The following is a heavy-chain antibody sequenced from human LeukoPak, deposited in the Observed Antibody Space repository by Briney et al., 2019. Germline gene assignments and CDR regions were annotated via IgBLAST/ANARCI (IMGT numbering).Heavy chain of an antibody. CDR1: EFTFDNYA. V-gene: IGHV3-23*01. Sequence: GGSLRLSCAASEFTFDNYAMSWVRLAPGKGLEWLSSITKYDGRVYYADSVRGRFTISRDTSQNELYLQMNSLTADDSAIYYCAKDHSADGWPTFEYWGRGTLVTVSS. CDR2: ITKYDGRV. CDR3: AKDHSADGWPTFEY. J-gene: IGHJ4*02. D-gene: IGHD5-24*01.